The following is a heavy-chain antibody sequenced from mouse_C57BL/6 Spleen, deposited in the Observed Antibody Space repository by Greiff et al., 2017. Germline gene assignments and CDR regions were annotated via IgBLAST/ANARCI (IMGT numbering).Heavy chain of an antibody. Sequence: QVHVKQSGAELVRPGTSVKLSCKASGYTFTSYWMHWVKQRPGQGLEWIGVIDPSDSYTNYNQKFKGKATLTVDTSSSTAYMQLSSLTSEDSAVYYCAYYYGSSYGFAYWGQGTLVTVSA. J-gene: IGHJ3*01. CDR2: IDPSDSYT. CDR1: GYTFTSYW. D-gene: IGHD1-1*01. V-gene: IGHV1-59*01. CDR3: AYYYGSSYGFAY.